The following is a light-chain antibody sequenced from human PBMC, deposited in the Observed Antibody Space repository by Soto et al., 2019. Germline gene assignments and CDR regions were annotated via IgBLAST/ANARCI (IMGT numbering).Light chain of an antibody. V-gene: IGKV2-24*01. J-gene: IGKJ1*01. CDR3: MQSLQLRT. CDR1: RSLLHSDGNTY. Sequence: DIVLTQTPLSSPVTLGQPASFSCRSSRSLLHSDGNTYLSWLHQRPGQPPRLLIYQISKRLSGVPDRFSGSGAGTSFTLKISRVEAHDVGIYFCMQSLQLRTFGQGTKVQIK. CDR2: QIS.